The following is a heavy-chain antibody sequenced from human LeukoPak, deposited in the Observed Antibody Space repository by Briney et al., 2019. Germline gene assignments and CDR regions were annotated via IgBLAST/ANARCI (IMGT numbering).Heavy chain of an antibody. Sequence: GGSLRLSCAASGFTFSSYAMSWVRQAPGKGLEWVSAISGSGGSTYYADSVKGRFTIFRDNSKNTLYLQMNSLRAEDAAVYYCAKDAPYYYGSGSYTNWFDPWGEGTLVSVSS. D-gene: IGHD3-10*01. J-gene: IGHJ5*02. V-gene: IGHV3-23*01. CDR1: GFTFSSYA. CDR3: AKDAPYYYGSGSYTNWFDP. CDR2: ISGSGGST.